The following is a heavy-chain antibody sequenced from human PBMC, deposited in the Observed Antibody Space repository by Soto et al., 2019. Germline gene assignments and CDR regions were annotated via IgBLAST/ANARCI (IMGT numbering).Heavy chain of an antibody. J-gene: IGHJ4*02. V-gene: IGHV3-20*01. CDR3: ARGTRGYNYGYKDY. D-gene: IGHD5-18*01. CDR1: GFTFDDYG. Sequence: GGSLRLSCAASGFTFDDYGMSWVRQAPGKGLEWVSGINWNGGSTGYADSVKGRFTISRDNAKNSLYLQMNSLRAEDTALYHCARGTRGYNYGYKDYWGQGTLVTVSS. CDR2: INWNGGST.